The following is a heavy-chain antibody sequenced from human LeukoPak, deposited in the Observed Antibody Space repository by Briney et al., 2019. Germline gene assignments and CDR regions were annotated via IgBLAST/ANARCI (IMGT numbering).Heavy chain of an antibody. CDR3: AGKSGWYEYYFDY. D-gene: IGHD6-19*01. CDR2: IRYDGSNK. V-gene: IGHV3-30*02. Sequence: GSLRLSCAASGFTFSSYGMHWVRQAPGKGLEWVAFIRYDGSNKYYADSVKGRFTISRDNSKNTLYLQMNSLRAEDTAVYYCAGKSGWYEYYFDYWGQGTLVTVSS. CDR1: GFTFSSYG. J-gene: IGHJ4*02.